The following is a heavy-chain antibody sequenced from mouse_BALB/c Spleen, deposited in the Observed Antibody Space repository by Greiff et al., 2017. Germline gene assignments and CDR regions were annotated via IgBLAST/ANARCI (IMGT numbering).Heavy chain of an antibody. CDR1: GYSITSDYA. V-gene: IGHV3-2*02. J-gene: IGHJ4*01. CDR3: ASYGNYGMDY. Sequence: VQLKQSGPGLVKPSQSLSLTCTVTGYSITSDYAWNWIRQFPGNPLEWMGYISYSGSTSYNPSLKSRISITRDTSKNQFFLQLNSVTTEDTATYYCASYGNYGMDYWGQGTSVTVSA. CDR2: ISYSGST. D-gene: IGHD2-1*01.